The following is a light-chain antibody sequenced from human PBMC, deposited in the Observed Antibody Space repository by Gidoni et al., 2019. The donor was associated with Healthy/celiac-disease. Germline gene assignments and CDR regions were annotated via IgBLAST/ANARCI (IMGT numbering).Light chain of an antibody. V-gene: IGLV1-40*01. CDR1: RSNIGAGSD. J-gene: IGLJ3*02. CDR2: GNS. CDR3: QSYDSSLSVWV. Sequence: QSVLPQPPSLSGAPGQWATISCPWSRSNIGAGSDVHWYQQLPGTAPKLLIYGNSNRPSGVPDRFSGSKSGTSASLAITGLQAEDEADYYCQSYDSSLSVWVFGGGTKLTVL.